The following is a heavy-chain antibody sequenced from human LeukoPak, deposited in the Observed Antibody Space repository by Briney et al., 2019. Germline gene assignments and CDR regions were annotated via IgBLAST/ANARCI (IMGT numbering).Heavy chain of an antibody. Sequence: GGSLRLSCAASGFTFDDYAMHWVRQAPGKGLEWVSGISWNSGSIGYADSVKGRFTISRDNAKNSLYLQMNSLRAEDTALYYCAKASRDYGDYFDYWGQGTLVTVSS. V-gene: IGHV3-9*01. CDR2: ISWNSGSI. J-gene: IGHJ4*02. CDR1: GFTFDDYA. CDR3: AKASRDYGDYFDY. D-gene: IGHD4-17*01.